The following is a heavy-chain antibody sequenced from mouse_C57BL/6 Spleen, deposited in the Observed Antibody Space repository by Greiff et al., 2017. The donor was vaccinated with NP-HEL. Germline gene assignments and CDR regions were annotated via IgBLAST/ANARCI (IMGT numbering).Heavy chain of an antibody. J-gene: IGHJ3*01. CDR3: ASQENYGSSYWFAY. V-gene: IGHV1-39*01. CDR2: INPNYGTT. D-gene: IGHD1-1*01. CDR1: GYSFTDYN. Sequence: EVKLQESGPELVKPGASVKISCKASGYSFTDYNMNWVKQSNGKSLEWIGVINPNYGTTSYNQKFKGKATLTVDQSSSTAYMQLNSLTSEDSAVYYCASQENYGSSYWFAYWGQGTLVTVSA.